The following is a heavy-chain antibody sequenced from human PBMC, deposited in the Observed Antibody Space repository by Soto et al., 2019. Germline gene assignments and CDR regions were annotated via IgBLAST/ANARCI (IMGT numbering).Heavy chain of an antibody. CDR2: IYYSGST. Sequence: PSETLSLTCTVSGGSISSSIYYWGWIRQPPGKGLEWIGYIYYSGSTYYNPSLKSRVTISVDTSKNQFSLKLSSVTAADTAVYYCARIAARRFDYWGQGTLVTASS. J-gene: IGHJ4*02. CDR3: ARIAARRFDY. CDR1: GGSISSSIYY. D-gene: IGHD6-6*01. V-gene: IGHV4-31*03.